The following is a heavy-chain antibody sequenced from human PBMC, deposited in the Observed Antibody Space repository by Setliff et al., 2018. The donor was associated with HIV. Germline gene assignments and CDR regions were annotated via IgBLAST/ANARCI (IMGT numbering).Heavy chain of an antibody. CDR1: GYTFTNYN. V-gene: IGHV1-69-2*01. CDR3: AAEGNIFDI. J-gene: IGHJ3*02. CDR2: IDPKNGRT. Sequence: VASVKVSCKASGYTFTNYNIHWVQQAPGNGLQWMGRIDPKNGRTIYAEKFQGRVTIIADTSIDTTYMELSSLRSEDTAIYYCAAEGNIFDIWGQGTMVTVSS.